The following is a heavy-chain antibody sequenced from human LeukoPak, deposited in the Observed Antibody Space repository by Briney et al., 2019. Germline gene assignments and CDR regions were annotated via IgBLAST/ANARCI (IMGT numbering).Heavy chain of an antibody. CDR2: ISSSSSYI. Sequence: GGSLRLSCAASGFTLSTYWMHWVRQAPGKGLVWVSSISSSSSYIYYADSVKGRFTISRDNAKNSLYLQMNSLRAEDTAVYYCARVDGYSYGFDYWGQGTLVTVSS. J-gene: IGHJ4*02. CDR1: GFTLSTYW. CDR3: ARVDGYSYGFDY. V-gene: IGHV3-21*01. D-gene: IGHD5-18*01.